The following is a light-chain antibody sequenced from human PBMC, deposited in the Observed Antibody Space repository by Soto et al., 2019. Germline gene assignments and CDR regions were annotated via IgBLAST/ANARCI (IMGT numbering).Light chain of an antibody. J-gene: IGKJ4*01. CDR2: GAS. V-gene: IGKV3D-20*02. CDR1: QSVSSKY. Sequence: EIVLTQSPGTLALSPGERATLSCRASQSVSSKYLAWYQQKPGQAPRLLIYGASSRATGIPDRFSGRGSGTDFTLTISSLEPEDFAVYYCQQRSNWPPVLTFGGGTKVDIK. CDR3: QQRSNWPPVLT.